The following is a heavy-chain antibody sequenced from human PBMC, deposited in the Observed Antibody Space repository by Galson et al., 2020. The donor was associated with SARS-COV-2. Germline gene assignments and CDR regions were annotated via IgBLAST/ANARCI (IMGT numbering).Heavy chain of an antibody. V-gene: IGHV3-11*01. D-gene: IGHD6-6*01. CDR3: ARGIAARRTYWYFDL. J-gene: IGHJ2*01. CDR1: GFTFSDYY. Sequence: TGGSLRLSCAASGFTFSDYYMSWIRQAPGKGLEWVSYISSSGSTIYYADSVKGRFTISRDNAKNSLYLQMNSLRAEDTAVYYCARGIAARRTYWYFDLWGRGTLVTVSS. CDR2: ISSSGSTI.